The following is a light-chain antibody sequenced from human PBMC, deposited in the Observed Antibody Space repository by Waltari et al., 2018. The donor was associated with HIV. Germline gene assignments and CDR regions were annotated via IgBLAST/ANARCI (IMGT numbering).Light chain of an antibody. Sequence: GDRVTITCRASHDIGSYLGWYQQKPGKAPKLLIFGASNLQSGVPPSFSGSGSGTEFTLTISSLQPDDFATYYCQQLNNYPLTFGGGTTVEIK. CDR3: QQLNNYPLT. CDR2: GAS. CDR1: HDIGSY. V-gene: IGKV1-9*01. J-gene: IGKJ4*01.